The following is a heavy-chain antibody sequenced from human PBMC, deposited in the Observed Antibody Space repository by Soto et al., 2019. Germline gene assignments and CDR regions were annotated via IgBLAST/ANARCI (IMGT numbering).Heavy chain of an antibody. CDR2: TSGDRSYT. CDR1: GFTISDYY. Sequence: VGSVRLSCAASGFTISDYYMTWIRQAPGKGLEWVSYTSGDRSYTNYGDSVKGRFTISRDNAKNSLYLQMNSLRVEDTAVYYCARERVEMATIFDSWGRGTLVTVSS. V-gene: IGHV3-11*06. D-gene: IGHD1-26*01. J-gene: IGHJ4*02. CDR3: ARERVEMATIFDS.